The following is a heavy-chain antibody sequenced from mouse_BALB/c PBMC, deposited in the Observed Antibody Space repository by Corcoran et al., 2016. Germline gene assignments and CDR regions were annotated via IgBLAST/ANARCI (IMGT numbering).Heavy chain of an antibody. Sequence: QIQLVQSGPELKKPGETVKISCKASGYTFTNYGMNWVKQAPGKGLKWMGWINTYTGEPTYADDFKGRFAFSLETSASTAYLQINNRKNEDMATYFCARGDSSNFDYWGQGTTLTVSS. D-gene: IGHD3-3*01. CDR1: GYTFTNYG. J-gene: IGHJ2*01. CDR3: ARGDSSNFDY. V-gene: IGHV9-1*02. CDR2: INTYTGEP.